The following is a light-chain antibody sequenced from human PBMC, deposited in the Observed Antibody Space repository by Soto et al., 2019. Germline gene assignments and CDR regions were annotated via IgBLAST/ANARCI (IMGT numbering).Light chain of an antibody. CDR3: SAFTGSTYV. CDR2: DVS. CDR1: SSDVGGNKY. V-gene: IGLV2-14*01. Sequence: QSVLTQPASVSGSPGQSITISCIGTSSDVGGNKYVSWYQQNSGKAPKLMICDVSNRPSVVSNRFSGSKSGNTASLTISGLQAEDEADYYCSAFTGSTYVFGTGTKVTVL. J-gene: IGLJ1*01.